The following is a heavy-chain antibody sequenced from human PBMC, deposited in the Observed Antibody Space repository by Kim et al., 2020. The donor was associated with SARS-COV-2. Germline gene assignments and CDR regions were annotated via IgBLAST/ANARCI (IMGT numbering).Heavy chain of an antibody. J-gene: IGHJ5*02. V-gene: IGHV4-34*01. Sequence: RVTISVDTSKNQFSLKLSSVTAADTAVYYCARGGAVLLWFGELLRDNWFDPWGQGTLVTVSS. CDR3: ARGGAVLLWFGELLRDNWFDP. D-gene: IGHD3-10*01.